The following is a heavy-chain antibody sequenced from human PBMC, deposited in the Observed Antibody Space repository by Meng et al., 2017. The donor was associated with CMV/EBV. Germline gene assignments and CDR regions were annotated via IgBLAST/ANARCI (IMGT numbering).Heavy chain of an antibody. J-gene: IGHJ5*02. D-gene: IGHD4-11*01. CDR1: GFTFSSYG. CDR3: ARRRDYSIWFDP. CDR2: IWYDGSNK. Sequence: GESLKISCAASGFTFSSYGMHWVRQAPGKGLEWVAVIWYDGSNKYYADSVKGRFTISRDNSKNTLYLQMNSLRAEDTAVYYCARRRDYSIWFDPWGQGTLVTVS. V-gene: IGHV3-33*01.